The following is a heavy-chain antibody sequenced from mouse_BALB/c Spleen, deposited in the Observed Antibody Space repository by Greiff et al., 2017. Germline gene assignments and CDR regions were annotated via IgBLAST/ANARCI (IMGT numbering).Heavy chain of an antibody. CDR3: ARQDGANWYMDD. Sequence: EVKVVESGGGLVKPGGSLKLSCAASGFTFSSYAMSWVRQTPEKRLELVAAINSNGGSTYYPDTVKGRFTITRDNAKNTLYLQMSSLKSEDTALYYCARQDGANWYMDDWGAGTTVTVSS. J-gene: IGHJ1*01. CDR1: GFTFSSYA. CDR2: INSNGGST. V-gene: IGHV5-6-2*01.